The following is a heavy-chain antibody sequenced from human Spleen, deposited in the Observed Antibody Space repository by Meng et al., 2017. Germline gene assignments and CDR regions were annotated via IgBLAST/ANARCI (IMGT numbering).Heavy chain of an antibody. D-gene: IGHD1-26*01. J-gene: IGHJ4*02. Sequence: GQLVESGGGFVKSGGSLRLCCAASGFTFSDYYMSWIRQAPGKGLEWVSYISSSGDIIYYADSVKGRFTISRDNAKNSLYLQMNSLRAEDTAVYYCARVPIVGLMGYYFDYWGQGTLVTVSS. CDR2: ISSSGDII. CDR1: GFTFSDYY. V-gene: IGHV3-11*04. CDR3: ARVPIVGLMGYYFDY.